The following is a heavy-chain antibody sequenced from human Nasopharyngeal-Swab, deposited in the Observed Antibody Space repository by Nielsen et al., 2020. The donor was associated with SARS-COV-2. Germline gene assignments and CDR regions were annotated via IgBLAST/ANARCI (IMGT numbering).Heavy chain of an antibody. D-gene: IGHD5-18*01. CDR1: GFTFSSYA. J-gene: IGHJ3*02. CDR2: ISYDGINK. V-gene: IGHV3-30-3*01. CDR3: AKGLWTLTLDAFDI. Sequence: GESLKISCAASGFTFSSYAMHWVRQAPGKGLEWVAVISYDGINKYYADSVKGRFTISRDNSKNTLYLQMNSLRAEDTAVYYCAKGLWTLTLDAFDIWGQGTMVTVSS.